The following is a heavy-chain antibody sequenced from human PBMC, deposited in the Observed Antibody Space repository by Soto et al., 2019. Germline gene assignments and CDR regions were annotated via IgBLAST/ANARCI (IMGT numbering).Heavy chain of an antibody. CDR1: GGTFSSYA. D-gene: IGHD1-20*01. J-gene: IGHJ5*02. Sequence: ASVKVSCKASGGTFSSYAISWVRQAPGQGLEWMGGIIPIFGTANYAQKFQGRVTITADESTSTAYMELSSLRSEDTAVYYCARHDNWNPSWFDPWGQGTLVTVS. CDR3: ARHDNWNPSWFDP. CDR2: IIPIFGTA. V-gene: IGHV1-69*13.